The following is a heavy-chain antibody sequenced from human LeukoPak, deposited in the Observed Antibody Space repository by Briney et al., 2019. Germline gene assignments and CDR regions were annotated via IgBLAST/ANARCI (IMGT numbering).Heavy chain of an antibody. V-gene: IGHV3-23*01. J-gene: IGHJ6*02. CDR3: AREGLRDTAMDYYYYYGMDV. D-gene: IGHD5-18*01. CDR2: ISGSGSST. CDR1: GFTFTTYA. Sequence: PGGSLRLSCSASGFTFTTYAMSWVRQAPGKGLEWVSAISGSGSSTYYADSVKGRFTISRDNSKNTLYLQMNSLRAEDTAVYYCAREGLRDTAMDYYYYYGMDVWGQGTTVTVSS.